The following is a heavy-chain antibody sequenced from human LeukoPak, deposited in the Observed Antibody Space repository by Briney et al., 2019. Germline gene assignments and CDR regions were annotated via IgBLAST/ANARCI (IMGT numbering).Heavy chain of an antibody. J-gene: IGHJ5*02. D-gene: IGHD6-13*01. CDR1: GGSISSYY. CDR2: IYYSGST. Sequence: SETLSLTCTVSGGSISSYYWSWIRQPPGKGVERIGYIYYSGSTNYNPSLTSRVTISVETSKNQLSRRLRSVTAADTAVYYCARKGSSWDNWFDPWGQGTLVTVSS. CDR3: ARKGSSWDNWFDP. V-gene: IGHV4-59*01.